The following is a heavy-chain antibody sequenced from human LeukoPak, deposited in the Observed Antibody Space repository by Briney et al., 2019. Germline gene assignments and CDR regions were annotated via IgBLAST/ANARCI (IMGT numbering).Heavy chain of an antibody. V-gene: IGHV3-48*01. J-gene: IGHJ4*02. CDR3: AKDVVNIAVAGFDY. D-gene: IGHD6-19*01. CDR2: ISSSSSTI. Sequence: GGSLRLSCAASGFTFSSYSMNWVRQAPGKGLEWVSYISSSSSTIYYADSVKGRFTISRDNAKNSLYLQMNSLRAEDTAVYYCAKDVVNIAVAGFDYWGQGTLVTVSS. CDR1: GFTFSSYS.